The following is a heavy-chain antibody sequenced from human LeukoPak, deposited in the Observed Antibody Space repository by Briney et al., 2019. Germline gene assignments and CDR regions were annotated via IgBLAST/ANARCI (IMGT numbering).Heavy chain of an antibody. J-gene: IGHJ4*02. D-gene: IGHD6-13*01. V-gene: IGHV4-61*02. Sequence: SETLSLTCTVSGGSISSGSYYWSWIRQPAGKGLEWIGRIYTSGSTNYNPSLKSRVTISVDTSKNQFSLKLSSVTAADTAVYYCARAGYSSSWYYFDYWGQGTLVTVSS. CDR1: GGSISSGSYY. CDR2: IYTSGST. CDR3: ARAGYSSSWYYFDY.